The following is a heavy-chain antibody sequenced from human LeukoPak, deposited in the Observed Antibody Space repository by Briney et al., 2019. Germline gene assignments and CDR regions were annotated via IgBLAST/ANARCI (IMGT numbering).Heavy chain of an antibody. J-gene: IGHJ4*02. D-gene: IGHD3-22*01. Sequence: SETLSLTCTVSGGSISSYYWSWIRQPPGMGLDWIGEINHSGSTNYNPSLKSRVTISVDTSKNQFSLKLSSVTAADTAVYYCARGRRRSVSGLYYYDSSGYYYDYWGQGTLVTVSS. V-gene: IGHV4-34*01. CDR3: ARGRRRSVSGLYYYDSSGYYYDY. CDR1: GGSISSYY. CDR2: INHSGST.